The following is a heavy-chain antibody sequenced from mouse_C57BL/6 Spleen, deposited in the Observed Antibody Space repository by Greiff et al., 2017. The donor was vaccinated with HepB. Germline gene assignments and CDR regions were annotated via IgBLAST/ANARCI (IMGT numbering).Heavy chain of an antibody. Sequence: QVQLQQSGAELVMPGASVKLSCKASGYTFTSYWMHWVKQRPGQGLEWIGEIDPSDSYTNYNQKFKGKSTLTVDKSSSTAYMQLSSLTSEDSAVYYCARGGGNYRYFDVWGTGTTVTVSS. CDR3: ARGGGNYRYFDV. J-gene: IGHJ1*03. CDR1: GYTFTSYW. D-gene: IGHD1-1*02. CDR2: IDPSDSYT. V-gene: IGHV1-69*01.